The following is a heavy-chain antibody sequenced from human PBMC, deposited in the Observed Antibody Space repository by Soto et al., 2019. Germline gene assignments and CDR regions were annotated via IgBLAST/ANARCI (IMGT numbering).Heavy chain of an antibody. Sequence: QLQLQESGPGLVKPSETLSLTCTVSGGSISSSSYYWGWIRQPPGKGLEWIGSIYYSGSTYYNPSLKSRVTISVDTSKNQFSLKLSSVTAADTAVYYCARISSGWSPGTAFDIWGQGTMVTVSS. CDR3: ARISSGWSPGTAFDI. D-gene: IGHD6-19*01. J-gene: IGHJ3*02. CDR1: GGSISSSSYY. V-gene: IGHV4-39*01. CDR2: IYYSGST.